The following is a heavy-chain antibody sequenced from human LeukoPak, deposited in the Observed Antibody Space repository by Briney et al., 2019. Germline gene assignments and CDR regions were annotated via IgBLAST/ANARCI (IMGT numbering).Heavy chain of an antibody. CDR1: GGSISSYY. CDR3: AGGAPWLSSSAWAFDI. J-gene: IGHJ3*02. V-gene: IGHV4-4*07. Sequence: PSETLSLTCTVSGGSISSYYWSWIRQPAGKGLEWIGRIYTSGSTNYNPSLKSRVTISVDTSKNQFSLKLSSVTAADTAVYYCAGGAPWLSSSAWAFDIWGQGTMVTVSS. CDR2: IYTSGST. D-gene: IGHD3-9*01.